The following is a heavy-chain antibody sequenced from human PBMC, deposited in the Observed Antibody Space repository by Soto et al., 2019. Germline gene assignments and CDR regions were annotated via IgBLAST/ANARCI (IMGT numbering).Heavy chain of an antibody. CDR1: GYTFTRYR. D-gene: IGHD3-3*01. CDR2: ISAYNGNT. Sequence: ASVKVSCKASGYTFTRYRISWVRKDPEKGLEWMGWISAYNGNTNHAQKLQGRVTMTTDTSTSTAYMELRSLRSDDTAVYYCATSPLRFLEWSPGYYYYMDVWGKGTTVTVSS. CDR3: ATSPLRFLEWSPGYYYYMDV. V-gene: IGHV1-18*01. J-gene: IGHJ6*03.